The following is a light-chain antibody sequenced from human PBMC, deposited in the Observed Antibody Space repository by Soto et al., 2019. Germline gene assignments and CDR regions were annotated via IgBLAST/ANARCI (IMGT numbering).Light chain of an antibody. V-gene: IGLV1-40*01. CDR2: GNT. Sequence: QSVLTQPPSVSGAPGQRVTISCTGSSSNNGAGYDVHWYQQLPGTAPKLLIYGNTNRPSGVPDRFSGSKSATSASLAITGLQAEDEADYYCQSYDSSLSGSYVFGAGTKVTVL. CDR1: SSNNGAGYD. J-gene: IGLJ1*01. CDR3: QSYDSSLSGSYV.